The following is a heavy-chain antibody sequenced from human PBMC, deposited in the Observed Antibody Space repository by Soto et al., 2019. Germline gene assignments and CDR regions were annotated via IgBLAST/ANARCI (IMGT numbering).Heavy chain of an antibody. D-gene: IGHD3-16*01. V-gene: IGHV3-48*01. J-gene: IGHJ5*02. CDR3: ARATSYYVQPFDP. CDR2: ISSSSSTI. CDR1: GFTFSSYS. Sequence: EVQLVESGGGLVQPGGSLRLSCAASGFTFSSYSMNWVRQAPGKGLEWVSYISSSSSTIYYADSVKGRFTISRDNAKNSLYLQMNSLRAEDTAVYYCARATSYYVQPFDPWGQGTLVTVSS.